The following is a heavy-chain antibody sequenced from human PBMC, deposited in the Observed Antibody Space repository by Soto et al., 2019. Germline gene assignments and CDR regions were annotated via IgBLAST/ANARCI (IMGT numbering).Heavy chain of an antibody. D-gene: IGHD3-16*02. CDR2: IYYSGST. V-gene: IGHV4-30-4*01. J-gene: IGHJ4*02. CDR1: GGSISSGDYY. CDR3: ARLDRSFGFGGVIVFDY. Sequence: QVQLQESGPGLVKPSQTLSLTCTVSGGSISSGDYYWSWIRQPPGKGLEWIGYIYYSGSTYYNPSLKSRVTIWVDTSKTQFSLKLSSVTAADTAVYYCARLDRSFGFGGVIVFDYWGQGTLVTVSS.